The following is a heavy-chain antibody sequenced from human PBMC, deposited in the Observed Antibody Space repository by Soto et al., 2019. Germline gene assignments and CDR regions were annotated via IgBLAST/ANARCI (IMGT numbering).Heavy chain of an antibody. CDR1: GFTFSSYG. J-gene: IGHJ6*02. Sequence: QVQLVESGGGVVQPGRSLRLSCTASGFTFSSYGMHWVRQAPGKGLEWVAVIWYDGSNKYYADSVKGRFTISRDNSKNTLYLQMNSLRAEDTAMYYCAKDGAAGTRNYYYYGMDVWGQGTTVTVSS. CDR2: IWYDGSNK. CDR3: AKDGAAGTRNYYYYGMDV. D-gene: IGHD6-13*01. V-gene: IGHV3-33*06.